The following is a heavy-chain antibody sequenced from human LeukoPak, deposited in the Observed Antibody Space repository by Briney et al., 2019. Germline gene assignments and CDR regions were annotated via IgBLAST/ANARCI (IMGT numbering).Heavy chain of an antibody. CDR2: INAGSGNT. CDR1: GYTFTSYA. J-gene: IGHJ4*02. Sequence: ASVKVSCKASGYTFTSYAMHWVRQAPGQRLEWMGWINAGSGNTKYSQKFQGRVTITRDTSASTAYMELSSLRSEDTAVYYCARSRMTFDYRGQGTLVTVSS. CDR3: ARSRMTFDY. D-gene: IGHD1-14*01. V-gene: IGHV1-3*01.